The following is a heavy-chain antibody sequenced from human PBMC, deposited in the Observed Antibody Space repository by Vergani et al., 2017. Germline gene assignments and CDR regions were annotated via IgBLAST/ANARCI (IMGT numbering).Heavy chain of an antibody. Sequence: QVQLQESGLGLVKPSQTLSLTCTVSGGSISSGGYYWSWIRQHPGKGLEWIGYIYYSGSTYYNPSLKSRVTISVDTSKNQFSLKLSSVTAADTAVYYCASGDSNYGDWFDPWGQGTLVTVSS. V-gene: IGHV4-31*03. CDR1: GGSISSGGYY. CDR2: IYYSGST. D-gene: IGHD4-11*01. J-gene: IGHJ5*02. CDR3: ASGDSNYGDWFDP.